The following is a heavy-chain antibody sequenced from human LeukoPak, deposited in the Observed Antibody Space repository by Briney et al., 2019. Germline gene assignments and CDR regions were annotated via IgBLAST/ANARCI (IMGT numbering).Heavy chain of an antibody. V-gene: IGHV3-30*18. D-gene: IGHD4-17*01. CDR1: GFTFSSYG. J-gene: IGHJ4*02. CDR3: AKDSGYGDYGFLDY. Sequence: PGRSLRLSCAASGFTFSSYGMHWVRQAPGKGLEWVAVISYDGTNKYYADSVKGRFTISRDNSKNTLYLQMNSLRAEDTAVYYCAKDSGYGDYGFLDYWGQGTLVTVSS. CDR2: ISYDGTNK.